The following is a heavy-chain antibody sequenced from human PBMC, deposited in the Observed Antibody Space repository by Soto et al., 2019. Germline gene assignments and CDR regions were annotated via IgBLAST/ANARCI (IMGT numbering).Heavy chain of an antibody. CDR1: GFTFSSYS. D-gene: IGHD3-22*01. Sequence: GSLRLSCAASGFTFSSYSMNWVRQAPGKGLEWVSSISSSSSYIYYADSVKGRFTISRDNAKNSLYLQMNSLRAEDTAVYYCARGGQTYYYDSRYWGQGTLVTVSS. CDR3: ARGGQTYYYDSRY. CDR2: ISSSSSYI. V-gene: IGHV3-21*01. J-gene: IGHJ4*02.